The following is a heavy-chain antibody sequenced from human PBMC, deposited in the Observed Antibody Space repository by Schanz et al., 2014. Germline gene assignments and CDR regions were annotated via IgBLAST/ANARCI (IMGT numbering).Heavy chain of an antibody. V-gene: IGHV3-66*01. D-gene: IGHD2-21*01. CDR3: AREDCSATSCYFRY. CDR1: GFTVSNSY. J-gene: IGHJ4*02. CDR2: IYSSGST. Sequence: VQLVESGGGLVQPGGSLRLSCAASGFTVSNSYIHWVRQAPGKGLEWVSTIYSSGSTYYADSVRGRFTISRDNSNNTVYLQMNTLRAEDTAVYYCAREDCSATSCYFRYWGQGTLVTVSS.